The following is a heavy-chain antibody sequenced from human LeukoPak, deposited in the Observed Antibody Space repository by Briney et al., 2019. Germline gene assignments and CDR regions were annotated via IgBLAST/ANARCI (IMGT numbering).Heavy chain of an antibody. D-gene: IGHD3-10*01. J-gene: IGHJ5*02. V-gene: IGHV4-59*01. CDR1: GGSINNYC. CDR3: ARSGPMVRGVIYWFDP. CDR2: MSYSGSS. Sequence: PSETLSLTCSVSGGSINNYCWSWIRQPPGKGLEWIGYMSYSGSSNYSPSLRSRVTISVDTSKNQFSLKLSSVTAADTAVYYCARSGPMVRGVIYWFDPWGQGTLVTVSS.